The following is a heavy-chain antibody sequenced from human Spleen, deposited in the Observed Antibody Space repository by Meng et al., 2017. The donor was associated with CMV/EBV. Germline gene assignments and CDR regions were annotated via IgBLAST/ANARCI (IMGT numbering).Heavy chain of an antibody. Sequence: GESLKISCAASGFTFSDFYMSWIRQAPGKGLEWLSYISPSGGAIYDADSVRGRFTISRDNAQNSLYLQMNSLRADDTAVYYCASTYCSTTSCHHGYSSTNGRGLDYWGQGTLVTVSS. D-gene: IGHD2-2*01. J-gene: IGHJ4*02. CDR3: ASTYCSTTSCHHGYSSTNGRGLDY. V-gene: IGHV3-11*01. CDR2: ISPSGGAI. CDR1: GFTFSDFY.